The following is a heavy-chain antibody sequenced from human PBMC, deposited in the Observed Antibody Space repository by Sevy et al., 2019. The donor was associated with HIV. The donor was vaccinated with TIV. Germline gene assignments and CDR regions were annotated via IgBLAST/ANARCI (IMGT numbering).Heavy chain of an antibody. CDR3: TKAGIAVGGTFDLFYFDY. CDR1: GFTFSSYA. D-gene: IGHD6-19*01. Sequence: GGSLRLSCAASGFTFSSYAMSWVRQAPGKGLEWVSFINSRVGSTYYADSVKGRFTISRDNSKNTLYLQLNSLSAEDTAIYFCTKAGIAVGGTFDLFYFDYWGQGTLVTVSS. J-gene: IGHJ4*02. CDR2: INSRVGST. V-gene: IGHV3-23*01.